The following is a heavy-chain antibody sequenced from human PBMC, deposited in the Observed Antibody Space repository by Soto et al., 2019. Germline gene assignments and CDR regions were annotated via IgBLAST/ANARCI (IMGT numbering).Heavy chain of an antibody. Sequence: QVQLVQSGAEVKKPGSSVKVSCKASGGAFSSYAISWVRQAPGQGLEWMGGIIPIFGTANYAQKFQGRVTITADESTSTAYMELSSLRSEDTAVYYCARESRLAFGELLAFDIWAKGQWSPSLQ. D-gene: IGHD3-16*01. CDR1: GGAFSSYA. CDR3: ARESRLAFGELLAFDI. V-gene: IGHV1-69*01. J-gene: IGHJ3*02. CDR2: IIPIFGTA.